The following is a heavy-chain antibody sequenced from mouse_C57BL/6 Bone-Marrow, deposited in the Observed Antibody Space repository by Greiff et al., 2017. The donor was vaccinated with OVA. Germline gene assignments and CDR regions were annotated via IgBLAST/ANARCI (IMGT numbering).Heavy chain of an antibody. J-gene: IGHJ4*01. CDR1: GFSLTSYA. V-gene: IGHV2-9-1*01. Sequence: VQLQESGPGLVAPSQSLSITCTVSGFSLTSYAISWVRQPPGKGLEWLGLIWTGGGTNYNSALKSRLTISTDNSKSQVFLKMNSLQTDDTARYNCAGPLYYDSSSDYSLDYWGQGTSVTVSS. D-gene: IGHD1-1*01. CDR3: AGPLYYDSSSDYSLDY. CDR2: IWTGGGT.